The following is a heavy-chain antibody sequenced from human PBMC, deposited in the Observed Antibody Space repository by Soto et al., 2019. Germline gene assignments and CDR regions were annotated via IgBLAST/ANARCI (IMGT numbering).Heavy chain of an antibody. CDR3: ARGSRALITYFFAY. J-gene: IGHJ4*02. Sequence: SETLSLTCSVSGDAISNYYWSWIRQTPGRGLEWIGCVHESGSTDYNPSLRGRVIISLHTSKSQFSLSLRSATAADTAIYYCARGSRALITYFFAYWGQG. CDR1: GDAISNYY. V-gene: IGHV4-59*03. D-gene: IGHD1-20*01. CDR2: VHESGST.